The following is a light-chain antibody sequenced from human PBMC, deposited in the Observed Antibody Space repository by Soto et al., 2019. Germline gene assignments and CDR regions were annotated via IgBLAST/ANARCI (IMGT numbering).Light chain of an antibody. J-gene: IGKJ3*01. CDR3: QQRGNWPPT. CDR1: QSVGSH. V-gene: IGKV3-11*01. CDR2: DTS. Sequence: EIVFTQSPATLSLSPGETASLSCRASQSVGSHLAWYQQKPGQAPRLLIYDTSNRATGIPARFSGSGSRTDFTLTISSLDPEDFAVYYCQQRGNWPPTFGPGTKVDIK.